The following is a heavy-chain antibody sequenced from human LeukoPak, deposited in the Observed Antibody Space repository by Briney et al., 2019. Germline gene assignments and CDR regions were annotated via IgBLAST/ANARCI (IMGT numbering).Heavy chain of an antibody. Sequence: GGSLRLSCAASGFTFSSYDMHCVSQAEGKGLEWDSVIGTSGDTYYAGSVKGRFTISRENAKNSLYLQMNSLTAGDTAVYFCSRVGSSGWPNYFDSWGQGTLVTVSS. CDR1: GFTFSSYD. D-gene: IGHD6-19*01. J-gene: IGHJ4*02. CDR2: IGTSGDT. V-gene: IGHV3-13*04. CDR3: SRVGSSGWPNYFDS.